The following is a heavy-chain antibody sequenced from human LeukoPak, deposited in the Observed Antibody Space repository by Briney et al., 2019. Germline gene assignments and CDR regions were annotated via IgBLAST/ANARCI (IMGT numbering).Heavy chain of an antibody. Sequence: GASVKVSCKASGYTFTSYGITWVRQVPGQGLEWMGGIIPIFGTANSAQKFQGRVTITADKSTSTAYMELSSLRSEDTAVYYCAKDLQGTATPFDYWGQGTLVSVSS. D-gene: IGHD2-21*02. CDR1: GYTFTSYG. CDR3: AKDLQGTATPFDY. V-gene: IGHV1-69*06. J-gene: IGHJ4*02. CDR2: IIPIFGTA.